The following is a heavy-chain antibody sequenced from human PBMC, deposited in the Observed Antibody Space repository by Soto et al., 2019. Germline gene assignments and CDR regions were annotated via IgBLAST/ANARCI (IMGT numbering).Heavy chain of an antibody. Sequence: ASVKVSCKASGYTFTSYGISWVRQAPGQGLEWMGWISAYNGNTNYAQKLQGRVTMTTDTSTSTAYMELRSLRSDDTAVYYCASSSYDFWSGYSRIYGMDVWGQGTTVTV. CDR2: ISAYNGNT. J-gene: IGHJ6*02. V-gene: IGHV1-18*01. CDR1: GYTFTSYG. D-gene: IGHD3-3*01. CDR3: ASSSYDFWSGYSRIYGMDV.